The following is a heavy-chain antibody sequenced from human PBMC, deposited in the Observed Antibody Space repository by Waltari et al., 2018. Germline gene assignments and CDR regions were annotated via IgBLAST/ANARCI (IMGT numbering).Heavy chain of an antibody. V-gene: IGHV1-69-2*01. CDR3: ATLDAHRLVDY. CDR2: VGPEDGET. J-gene: IGHJ4*02. CDR1: GYTFTDYY. Sequence: EVQLVQSGAEVKMPGATVKISCKASGYTFTDYYMHWVHQAPGKGLEWVGLVGPEDGETIYAETVQGRVTITADTSTDTAYMELNSLRSEDTAVYYCATLDAHRLVDYWGQGTLVTVSS. D-gene: IGHD6-6*01.